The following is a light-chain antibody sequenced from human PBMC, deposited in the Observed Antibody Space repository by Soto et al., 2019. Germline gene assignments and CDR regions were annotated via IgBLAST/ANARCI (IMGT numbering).Light chain of an antibody. J-gene: IGLJ1*01. Sequence: QSALTQPASVSGSPGQSITISCTGTSSDVGGYNYVSWYQQYPGKAPKLMIYDVSNRPSGVSNRFSGSKSGNTASLTIPGLQAEDEADYYCSSYTTYIPLVFGTGTKVTVL. V-gene: IGLV2-14*01. CDR3: SSYTTYIPLV. CDR2: DVS. CDR1: SSDVGGYNY.